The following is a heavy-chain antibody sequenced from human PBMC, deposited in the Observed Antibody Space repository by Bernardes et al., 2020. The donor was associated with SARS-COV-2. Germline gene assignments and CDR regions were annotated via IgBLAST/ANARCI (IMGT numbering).Heavy chain of an antibody. CDR2: ISWDGGTT. J-gene: IGHJ4*02. Sequence: EESLFLSFAASGFTFNDYTMHWVRQAPGKGLEWVSLISWDGGTTYYADSVNGRFTISRDNSRNSLYLQMNSLRTEDTAFYYCSKATSNAVCDYWGQGTLVNGPS. V-gene: IGHV3-43*01. CDR3: SKATSNAVCDY. CDR1: GFTFNDYT. D-gene: IGHD2-8*01.